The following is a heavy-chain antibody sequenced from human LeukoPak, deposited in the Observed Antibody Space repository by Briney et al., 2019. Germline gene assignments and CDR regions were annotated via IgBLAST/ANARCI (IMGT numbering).Heavy chain of an antibody. CDR3: ARGGRIQLWLGYYMDV. CDR1: GGSFSGYY. CDR2: VNHSGST. J-gene: IGHJ6*03. D-gene: IGHD5-18*01. V-gene: IGHV4-34*01. Sequence: SETLSLTCAVYGGSFSGYYWSWIRRPPGKGLEWIGEVNHSGSTNYNPSLKSRVTISVDTSKNQFSLKLSSVTAADTAVYYCARGGRIQLWLGYYMDVWGKGTTVTVSS.